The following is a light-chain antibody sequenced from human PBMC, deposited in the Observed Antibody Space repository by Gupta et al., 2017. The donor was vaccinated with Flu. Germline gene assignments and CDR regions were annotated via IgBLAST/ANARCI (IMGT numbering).Light chain of an antibody. Sequence: QSALTQPASVSGSPGQSITISCSGPSGDFGRYDLFSWYQHHPGMAPKLIIFEVNERPSGISSRFSGSKSGNTASLTISGLQAEDEADYYCSSYASSDTSYVVFGGGNKLSVL. CDR1: SGDFGRYDL. V-gene: IGLV2-23*02. CDR2: EVN. CDR3: SSYASSDTSYVV. J-gene: IGLJ2*01.